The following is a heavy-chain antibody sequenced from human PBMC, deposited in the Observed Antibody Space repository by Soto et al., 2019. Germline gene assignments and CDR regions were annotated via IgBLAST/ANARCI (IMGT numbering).Heavy chain of an antibody. D-gene: IGHD2-2*01. J-gene: IGHJ4*02. CDR1: GYTFTSYY. CDR3: AADIVVVPAAPKNYFDY. Sequence: ASVKVSCKASGYTFTSYYMHWVRRAPGQGLEWMGIINPSGGSTSYAQKFQGRVTMTRDTSTSTVYMELSSLRSEDTAVYYCAADIVVVPAAPKNYFDYWGQGTLVTVSS. CDR2: INPSGGST. V-gene: IGHV1-46*03.